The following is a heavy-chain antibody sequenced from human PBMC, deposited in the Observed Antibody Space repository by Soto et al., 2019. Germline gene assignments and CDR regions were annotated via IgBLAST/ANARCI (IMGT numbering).Heavy chain of an antibody. J-gene: IGHJ4*02. CDR2: STWASRTV. V-gene: IGHV3-9*01. CDR1: GFTFDDYS. Sequence: EVQLVESGGGWAQPGGSLRLSCSASGFTFDDYSMHWVRQAPGKGLEWGAQSTWASRTVTYGDSVTGRFSISKDSGRNSVFLQMNSLRVEDTALYYCAKNMENVAYSVYRPYDQCGQGTVVTVSS. CDR3: AKNMENVAYSVYRPYDQ. D-gene: IGHD4-4*01.